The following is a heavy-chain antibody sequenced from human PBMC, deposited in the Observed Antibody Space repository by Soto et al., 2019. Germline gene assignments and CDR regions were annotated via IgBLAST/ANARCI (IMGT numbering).Heavy chain of an antibody. CDR2: ISGSGGST. CDR3: AKPAGISSVVVISPVFDY. J-gene: IGHJ4*02. D-gene: IGHD3-22*01. V-gene: IGHV3-23*01. CDR1: GFTFSSYA. Sequence: GGSLRLSCAASGFTFSSYAMSWVRQAPGKGLEWVSAISGSGGSTYYADSVKGRFTISRDNSKNTLYLQMNSLRAEDTAVYYCAKPAGISSVVVISPVFDYWGQGTRVTVAS.